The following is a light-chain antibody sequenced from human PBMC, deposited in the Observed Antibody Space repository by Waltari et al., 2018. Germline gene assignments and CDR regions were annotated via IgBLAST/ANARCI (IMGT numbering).Light chain of an antibody. J-gene: IGKJ3*01. CDR3: MQALLTPFT. V-gene: IGKV2-28*01. CDR2: LGS. Sequence: DIVMTQSPLSLPVTPGEPASISCRSSQSLLHTNGDNYLAWYVQKPGQSPQLLIYLGSNRASGVADRFSGSGSGTEFTLKISRVEAEDVGVYYCMQALLTPFTFGPGTKVDIK. CDR1: QSLLHTNGDNY.